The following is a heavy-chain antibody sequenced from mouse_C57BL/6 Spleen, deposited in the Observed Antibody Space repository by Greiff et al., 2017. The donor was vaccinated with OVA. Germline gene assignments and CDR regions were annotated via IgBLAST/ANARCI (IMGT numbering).Heavy chain of an antibody. D-gene: IGHD2-1*01. CDR3: ARGDGNLYFDY. J-gene: IGHJ2*01. CDR2: IDPSDSET. Sequence: QVQLQQPGAELVRPGSSVKLSCKASGYTFTSYWMHWVKQRPIQGLEWIGNIDPSDSETHYNQKFKDKATLTVDKSSSTAYMQLSSLTSEDSAVYYCARGDGNLYFDYWGQGTTLTVSS. V-gene: IGHV1-52*01. CDR1: GYTFTSYW.